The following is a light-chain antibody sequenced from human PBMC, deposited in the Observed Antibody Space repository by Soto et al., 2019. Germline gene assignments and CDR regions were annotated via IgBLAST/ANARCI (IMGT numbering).Light chain of an antibody. CDR1: HDITNY. J-gene: IGKJ3*01. Sequence: IQMTQSPSSLSASVGDRVTITCQASHDITNYLNWYHQKPAKAPKLLIYDASNLETGVPPRFSGTGSGTDFTFTISSLQPEDIATYYCKQYDNLRFTFGPGTKVDIK. V-gene: IGKV1-33*01. CDR3: KQYDNLRFT. CDR2: DAS.